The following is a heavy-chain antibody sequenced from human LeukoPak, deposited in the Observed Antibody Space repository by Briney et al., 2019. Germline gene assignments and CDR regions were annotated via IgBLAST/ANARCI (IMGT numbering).Heavy chain of an antibody. V-gene: IGHV4-59*01. Sequence: SETLSLTCTVSGGSISNYYWSWIRQPPGKGLEWIGYIYYSGSTSYNPSLKSRVTISVDTSKNQFSLKLSSVTAADTAVYYCARNLAGGFDYWGQGTLVTVSS. CDR2: IYYSGST. D-gene: IGHD2-15*01. J-gene: IGHJ4*02. CDR1: GGSISNYY. CDR3: ARNLAGGFDY.